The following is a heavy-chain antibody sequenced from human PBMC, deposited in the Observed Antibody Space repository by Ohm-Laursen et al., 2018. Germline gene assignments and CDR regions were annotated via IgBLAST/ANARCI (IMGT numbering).Heavy chain of an antibody. J-gene: IGHJ6*02. Sequence: SLRLSCAASGFSFINHAMHWVRQAPGKGLDWVAVIWNDGTKKFYADSVKGRFTISRDNSKNTLYLQMDSLRAEDTAVYYCASGSWNYYYYGMHVWGQGTTVTVSS. V-gene: IGHV3-33*01. CDR1: GFSFINHA. D-gene: IGHD1-26*01. CDR3: ASGSWNYYYYGMHV. CDR2: IWNDGTKK.